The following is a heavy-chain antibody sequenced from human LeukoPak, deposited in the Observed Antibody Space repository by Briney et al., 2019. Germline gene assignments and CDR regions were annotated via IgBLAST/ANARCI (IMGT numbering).Heavy chain of an antibody. J-gene: IGHJ5*02. CDR1: GFTFSSYA. Sequence: PGGSLRLSCAASGFTFSSYAMSWVRQAPGKGLEWVSVIYSGGNTYYTDSVRGRFTISRDNPKNTVYLQMNSLTVDDTAVYYCVRNAFSGFFAWDLGTLVTVSS. CDR3: VRNAFSGFFA. V-gene: IGHV3-23*03. D-gene: IGHD3-22*01. CDR2: IYSGGNT.